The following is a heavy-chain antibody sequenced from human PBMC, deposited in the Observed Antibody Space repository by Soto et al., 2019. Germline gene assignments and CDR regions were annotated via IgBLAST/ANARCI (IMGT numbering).Heavy chain of an antibody. CDR3: TTDSRTTLPEIRFHY. J-gene: IGHJ4*01. V-gene: IGHV3-23*01. D-gene: IGHD1-26*01. CDR1: GFTFSSYA. Sequence: GGSLRLSCAASGFTFSSYAMSWVRQAPGKGLEWVSAISGSGGSGDYAAPVKGRFVVSRDDSKDIVYLQMNSLKIEDTGVYYCTTDSRTTLPEIRFHYWGHGTQVTV. CDR2: ISGSGGSG.